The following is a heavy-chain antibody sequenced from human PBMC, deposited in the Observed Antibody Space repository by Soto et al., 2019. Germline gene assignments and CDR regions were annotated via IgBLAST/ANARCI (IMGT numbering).Heavy chain of an antibody. Sequence: GGSLRLSCAASGFTFSSYAMSWVRQAPGKGLEWVSAISGSGGSTYYADSVKGRFTISRDNSKNTLYLQMNSLRAEDTAVYYCAKADCSSTSCYVYYYYYMDVWGKGTTVTVSS. D-gene: IGHD2-2*01. CDR3: AKADCSSTSCYVYYYYYMDV. CDR1: GFTFSSYA. CDR2: ISGSGGST. V-gene: IGHV3-23*01. J-gene: IGHJ6*03.